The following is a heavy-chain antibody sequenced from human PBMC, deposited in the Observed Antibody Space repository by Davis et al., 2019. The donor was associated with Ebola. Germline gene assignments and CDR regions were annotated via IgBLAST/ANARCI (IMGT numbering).Heavy chain of an antibody. CDR1: GGSISSSSYY. J-gene: IGHJ4*02. CDR3: AKGGWSLDY. CDR2: MYYSGTA. D-gene: IGHD3-3*01. Sequence: PSETLSLTCTVSGGSISSSSYYWGWIRQPPGKGLEWIGSMYYSGTAYYNPSLKSRLTMSVDTSKNQVSLNLNSVTAADTAVYYCAKGGWSLDYWGQGTLVTVSS. V-gene: IGHV4-39*07.